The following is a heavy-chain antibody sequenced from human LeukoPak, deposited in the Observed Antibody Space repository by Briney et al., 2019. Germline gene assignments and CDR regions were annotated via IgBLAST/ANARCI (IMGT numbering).Heavy chain of an antibody. Sequence: PSETLSLTCAVYGGSFSGYYWSWIRQPPGKGLEWIGEINHSGSTNYNPSLKSRVTISVDTSKNQFSLKLSSVTAADTAVYYCARAGDDWNSDPAGDAFDIWGQGTMVTVSS. CDR3: ARAGDDWNSDPAGDAFDI. CDR2: INHSGST. D-gene: IGHD1-7*01. CDR1: GGSFSGYY. V-gene: IGHV4-34*01. J-gene: IGHJ3*02.